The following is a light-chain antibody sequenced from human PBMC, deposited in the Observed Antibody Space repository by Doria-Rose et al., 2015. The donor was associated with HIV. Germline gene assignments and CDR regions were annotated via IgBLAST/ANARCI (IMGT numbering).Light chain of an antibody. V-gene: IGKV4-1*01. CDR1: QSLLYTSKNY. Sequence: DIQVTQSPESLGMSLGERATLNCKSNQSLLYTSKNYLAWYQQKPGQPPKLLIYWASTRQSGVPVRFSGSGSGTDFTLTISSLEAEGVAVYYCQQYYDTPSFGPGTTVDIK. J-gene: IGKJ3*01. CDR2: WAS. CDR3: QQYYDTPS.